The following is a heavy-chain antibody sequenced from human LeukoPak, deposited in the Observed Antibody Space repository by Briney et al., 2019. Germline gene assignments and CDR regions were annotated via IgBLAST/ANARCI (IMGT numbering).Heavy chain of an antibody. CDR3: AGAMVVTRFPFDH. J-gene: IGHJ4*02. CDR2: INPNSGGT. CDR1: GYTFTGYY. Sequence: GASVKVSCKASGYTFTGYYMHWVRQAPGQGLEWMGRINPNSGGTNYAQKFQGRVTMTRDTSISTAYMELSRLRSDDTAVYYCAGAMVVTRFPFDHWGQGTLVTVSS. V-gene: IGHV1-2*06. D-gene: IGHD4-23*01.